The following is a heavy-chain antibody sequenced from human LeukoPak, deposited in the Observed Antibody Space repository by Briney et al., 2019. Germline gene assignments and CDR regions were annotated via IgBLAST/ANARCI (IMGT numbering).Heavy chain of an antibody. CDR2: IDDSGDHT. J-gene: IGHJ4*02. CDR3: AKSGLSPSPARQLDY. V-gene: IGHV3-23*01. CDR1: GYTFSHYF. D-gene: IGHD1-14*01. Sequence: GVSLRLSWAASGYTFSHYFMTWVRQAPWKGLDWVATIDDSGDHTDYADSVRGRFIISRDNSKNTLYLQMNSLRDDDTAIYFCAKSGLSPSPARQLDYWGQGTRVTVSS.